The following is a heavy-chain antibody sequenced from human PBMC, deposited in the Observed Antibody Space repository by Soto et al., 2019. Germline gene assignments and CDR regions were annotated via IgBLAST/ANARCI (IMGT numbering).Heavy chain of an antibody. CDR1: GFSLSTYG. CDR2: VSGGSGTT. J-gene: IGHJ4*02. V-gene: IGHV3-23*01. D-gene: IGHD1-1*01. Sequence: EVQLLESGGDLVQPGGSLRLSCTASGFSLSTYGVTWVRQAPGKGLEWVSGVSGGSGTTHYADSVKGRFAITTDNSENTAYLQMNSLRVEDTAVYYCAKWNGYGDHWGQGTLVTVS. CDR3: AKWNGYGDH.